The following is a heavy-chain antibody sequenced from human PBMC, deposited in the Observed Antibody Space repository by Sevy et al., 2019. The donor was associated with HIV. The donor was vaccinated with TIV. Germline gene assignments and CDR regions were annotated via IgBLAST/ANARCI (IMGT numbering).Heavy chain of an antibody. Sequence: ASVKVSCKASGGTFSSYAISWVRQAPGQGLEWMGQIIPIISTPTYARTFQGRLSFTADEASGTAYMELSGLRSEDTAVYYCTREGDGYNYVSWFDPWGQGTLVTVSS. V-gene: IGHV1-69*13. CDR1: GGTFSSYA. CDR2: IIPIISTP. CDR3: TREGDGYNYVSWFDP. D-gene: IGHD5-12*01. J-gene: IGHJ5*02.